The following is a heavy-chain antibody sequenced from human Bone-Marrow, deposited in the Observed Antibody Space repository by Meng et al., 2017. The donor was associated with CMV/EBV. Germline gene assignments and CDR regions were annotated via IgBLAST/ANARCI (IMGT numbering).Heavy chain of an antibody. CDR1: GYTFTSYG. J-gene: IGHJ6*02. CDR3: ARSAHCSSTSCYKELRFLEWLSPSYYYYGMDV. V-gene: IGHV1-18*01. D-gene: IGHD2-2*02. CDR2: ISAYNGNT. Sequence: VKVSCKASGYTFTSYGISWVRQAPGQGLEWMGWISAYNGNTNYAQKLQGRVTMTTDTSTSTAYMELRSLRSDDTAVYYCARSAHCSSTSCYKELRFLEWLSPSYYYYGMDVWGQGTTVTVSS.